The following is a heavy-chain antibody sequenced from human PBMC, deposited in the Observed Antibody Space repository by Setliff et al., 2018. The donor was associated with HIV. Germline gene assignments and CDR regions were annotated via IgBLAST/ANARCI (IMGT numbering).Heavy chain of an antibody. J-gene: IGHJ4*02. D-gene: IGHD2-21*02. CDR1: GYTFTSYI. V-gene: IGHV1-46*01. Sequence: GASVKVSCKASGYTFTSYILHWVRQAAGQGLEWVGRIAPSSGGIHYAQKFQDRVTMTRDTSTSTVYMELSSLRVEDTAMYYCMRWGLPYAIDYWGQGMLVTVSS. CDR3: MRWGLPYAIDY. CDR2: IAPSSGGI.